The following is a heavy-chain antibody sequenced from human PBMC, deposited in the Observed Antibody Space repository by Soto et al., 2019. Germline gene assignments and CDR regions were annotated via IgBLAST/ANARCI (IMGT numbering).Heavy chain of an antibody. CDR2: MSYDGSNK. V-gene: IGHV3-30-3*01. Sequence: QVQLVESGGGVVQPGRSLRLSCAASGFTFSSYAMHWVRQAPGKGLEWVAVMSYDGSNKYYADSVKGRFTISRDNSKNTLYLQMNSLRAEDTAVYYCARSLGVSPDYWGQGTLVTVSS. CDR3: ARSLGVSPDY. D-gene: IGHD2-8*01. CDR1: GFTFSSYA. J-gene: IGHJ4*02.